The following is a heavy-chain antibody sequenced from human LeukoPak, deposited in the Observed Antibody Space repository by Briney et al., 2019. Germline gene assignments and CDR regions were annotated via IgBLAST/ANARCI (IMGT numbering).Heavy chain of an antibody. V-gene: IGHV3-7*01. Sequence: GGSLRLSCAASGFTFRDSWMSWVRQAPGKGLQWVANIKQEGTERNYVDSVKGRFTISRDNTRSSLYLYMNSLRAEDTAAYYCARDGGGPLDWGQGTLVTVSS. CDR3: ARDGGGPLD. J-gene: IGHJ4*02. CDR2: IKQEGTER. CDR1: GFTFRDSW. D-gene: IGHD3-10*01.